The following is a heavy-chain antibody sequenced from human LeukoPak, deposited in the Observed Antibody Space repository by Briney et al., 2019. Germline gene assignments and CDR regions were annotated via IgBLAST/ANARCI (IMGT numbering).Heavy chain of an antibody. CDR1: GYTFTSYG. D-gene: IGHD5-24*01. J-gene: IGHJ4*02. V-gene: IGHV1-18*01. CDR2: ISPYNGNT. CDR3: AREMATIVNQFDY. Sequence: ASVKVSCKASGYTFTSYGISWLRQAPGQGLEWMGWISPYNGNTNYAQKLQDRVTITTDTSTTIAYMELRSLRSDDTAVYYCAREMATIVNQFDYWGQGTLVTVSS.